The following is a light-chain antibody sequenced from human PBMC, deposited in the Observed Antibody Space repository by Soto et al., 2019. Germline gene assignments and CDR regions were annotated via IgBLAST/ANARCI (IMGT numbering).Light chain of an antibody. Sequence: QSVLTQPPSVSGAPGQRVTISCTGSSSNIGAGYDVHWYQQLPGTAPKLLIYGNNNRPSGVPDRFSGSKSGTSASLAITGLQADDDADYYCQYYDSSLSVPFGGGTKLTVL. CDR3: QYYDSSLSVP. J-gene: IGLJ2*01. CDR1: SSNIGAGYD. V-gene: IGLV1-40*01. CDR2: GNN.